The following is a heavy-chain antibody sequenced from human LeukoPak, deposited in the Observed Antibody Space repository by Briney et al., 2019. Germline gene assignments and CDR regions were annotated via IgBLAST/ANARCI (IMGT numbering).Heavy chain of an antibody. CDR3: AKEYDFWSGYLRANFDY. CDR2: ISGSGGST. Sequence: PGGSLRLSCTASGFTFSSYAMSWVRQAPGKGLEWVSAISGSGGSTYYADSAKGRFTISRDNSKNTLYLQMNSLRAEDTAVYYCAKEYDFWSGYLRANFDYWGQGTLVTVSS. V-gene: IGHV3-23*01. J-gene: IGHJ4*02. CDR1: GFTFSSYA. D-gene: IGHD3-3*01.